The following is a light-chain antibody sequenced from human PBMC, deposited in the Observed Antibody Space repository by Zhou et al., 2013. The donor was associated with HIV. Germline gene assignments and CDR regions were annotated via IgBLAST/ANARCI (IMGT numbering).Light chain of an antibody. CDR3: QQYGSSPWT. CDR2: DAS. J-gene: IGKJ1*01. Sequence: IXLMQSPATLSLFLEERATLSCRASQSLNGNLAWYQQKPGQAPRLLIYDASIRPTGIPDRFSGSGSGTDFTLTIARLEPEDFAVYYCQQYGSSPWTFGQGTKVEIK. V-gene: IGKV3-20*01. CDR1: QSLNGN.